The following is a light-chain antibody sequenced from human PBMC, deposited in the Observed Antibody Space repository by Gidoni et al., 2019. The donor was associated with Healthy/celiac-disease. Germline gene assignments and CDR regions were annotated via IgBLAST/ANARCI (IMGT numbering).Light chain of an antibody. V-gene: IGKV3-15*01. J-gene: IGKJ2*01. CDR1: QSVSSN. Sequence: EIVMTQSPATLYVSPGDRAALSCRASQSVSSNLTWYQQKHGQAPRLPARFSGSGSGTDFTLTISSLQSEDFAVYYCQQYDNWPPYTFGQGTKLEIK. CDR3: QQYDNWPPYT.